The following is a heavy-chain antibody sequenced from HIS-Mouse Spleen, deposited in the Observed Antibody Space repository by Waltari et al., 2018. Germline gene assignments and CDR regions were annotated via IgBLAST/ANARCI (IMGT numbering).Heavy chain of an antibody. CDR3: AREIPYSSSWYDWYFDL. V-gene: IGHV4-39*07. Sequence: QLQLQESGPGLVKPSETLSLPCTVSGGSSSSSSYYWGWIRQPPGKGLEWIGRIYYSGSTYYNPSLKSRVTISVDTSKNQFSLKLSSVTAADTAVYYCAREIPYSSSWYDWYFDLWGRGTLVTVSS. D-gene: IGHD6-13*01. CDR2: IYYSGST. CDR1: GGSSSSSSYY. J-gene: IGHJ2*01.